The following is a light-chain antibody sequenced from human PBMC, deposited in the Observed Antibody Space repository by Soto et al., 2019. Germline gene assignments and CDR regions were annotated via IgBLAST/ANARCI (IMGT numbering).Light chain of an antibody. CDR2: DAS. CDR3: QQRSNWPPIT. Sequence: EIVLTQSPVTLSLSPGERATLSCRASQSVSSYLAWYQQKPGQAPRLLIYDASNRATGIPARFSGSGSGTDFTLTIDNLEPEDFAVYYCQQRSNWPPITFGHGTRLEIK. V-gene: IGKV3-11*01. J-gene: IGKJ5*01. CDR1: QSVSSY.